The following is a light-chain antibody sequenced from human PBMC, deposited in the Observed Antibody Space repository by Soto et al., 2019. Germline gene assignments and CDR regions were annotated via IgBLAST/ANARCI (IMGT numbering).Light chain of an antibody. CDR2: GNS. J-gene: IGLJ1*01. CDR1: SSNIGAGYD. CDR3: QSYDSSLSALYV. Sequence: QSVLPQPPSVSGAPGQRVTISCTGSSSNIGAGYDVHWYQQLPGTAPKLLIYGNSNRPSGVPDRFSGSKSGTSASLAITGLQAGDEADYYCQSYDSSLSALYVFGTGTKVTVL. V-gene: IGLV1-40*01.